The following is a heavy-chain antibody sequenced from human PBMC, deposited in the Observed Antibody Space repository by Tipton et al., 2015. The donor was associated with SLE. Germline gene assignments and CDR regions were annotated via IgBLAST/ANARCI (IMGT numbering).Heavy chain of an antibody. J-gene: IGHJ4*02. CDR1: GFSFSSNG. D-gene: IGHD5-12*01. CDR2: IRFDGSNK. V-gene: IGHV3-30*02. Sequence: SLRLSCVASGFSFSSNGVHWVRQAPGKGLEWVAFIRFDGSNKYYADSVKGRFTSSRDNAKNTLYLQMNSLRPEDTAVYYCAKSTLRNDYFDHWGQGTLVTVSS. CDR3: AKSTLRNDYFDH.